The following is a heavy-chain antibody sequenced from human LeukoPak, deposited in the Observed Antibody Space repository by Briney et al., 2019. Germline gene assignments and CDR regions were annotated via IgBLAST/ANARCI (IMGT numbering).Heavy chain of an antibody. V-gene: IGHV4-34*01. J-gene: IGHJ4*02. D-gene: IGHD3-22*01. Sequence: SETLSLTCAVYGGSFSGYYWSWIRQPPGKGLEWIGEFNHNGSTNYNPSLKSRVTISVDTSKNQFSLKLSSVTAADTAVYYCARVSYYDSSGYYGLGSTIDYWGQGTLVTVSS. CDR2: FNHNGST. CDR1: GGSFSGYY. CDR3: ARVSYYDSSGYYGLGSTIDY.